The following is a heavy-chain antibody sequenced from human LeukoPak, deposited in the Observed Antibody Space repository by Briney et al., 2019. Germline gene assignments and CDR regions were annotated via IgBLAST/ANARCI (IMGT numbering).Heavy chain of an antibody. CDR2: IYSGGST. J-gene: IGHJ5*02. CDR3: AKGYCSGGSCYSDWFDP. CDR1: GFTVSSNY. D-gene: IGHD2-15*01. V-gene: IGHV3-66*01. Sequence: GGSLRLSCAASGFTVSSNYMSWVRQAPGKGLEWVSVIYSGGSTYYADSVKGRFTISRDNSKNTLYLQMNSLGAEDTAVYYCAKGYCSGGSCYSDWFDPWGQGTLVTVSS.